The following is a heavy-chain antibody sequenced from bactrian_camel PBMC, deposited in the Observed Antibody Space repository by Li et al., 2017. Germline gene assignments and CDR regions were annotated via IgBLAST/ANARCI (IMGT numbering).Heavy chain of an antibody. CDR1: PYRNC. V-gene: IGHV3S53*01. D-gene: IGHD1*01. CDR3: VANTFILGTACLGGSSPFVY. J-gene: IGHJ4*01. CDR2: IDSDGTT. Sequence: HVQLVESGGGSVQAGGSLSLSCAASPYRNCMGWFRQAPGKERERVALIDSDGTTNVADSVKGRFTISLGSGVNTIDLQMNSLRPEDTAMYYCVANTFILGTACLGGSSPFVYWGQGTQVTVS.